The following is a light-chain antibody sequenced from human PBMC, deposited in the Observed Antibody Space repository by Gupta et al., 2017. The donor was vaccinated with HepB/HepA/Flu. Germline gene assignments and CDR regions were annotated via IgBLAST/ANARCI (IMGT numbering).Light chain of an antibody. Sequence: EIVLTQSPATLSVSPGERATLSCRPSQSVSSYLAWYQQKPGQAPRLLIYDASNRATGIQARFSGSGDGADFTLTISSREPEDSAVYYCQQRSNGHPEYTFGQGTKLEIK. V-gene: IGKV3-11*01. CDR2: DAS. J-gene: IGKJ2*01. CDR1: QSVSSY. CDR3: QQRSNGHPEYT.